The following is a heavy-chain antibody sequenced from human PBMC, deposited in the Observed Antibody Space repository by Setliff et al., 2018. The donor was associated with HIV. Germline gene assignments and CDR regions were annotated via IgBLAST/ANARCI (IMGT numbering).Heavy chain of an antibody. D-gene: IGHD4-4*01. CDR3: ARSDNKYSNYYYYYMDV. V-gene: IGHV3-48*01. Sequence: GGSLRLSCAASGFTLNNYNMNWVRQAPGKGLEWVSDISSDSSTKYYADSVKGRFTISRDNAKNPLYLQMNSLRAEDTAVYYCARSDNKYSNYYYYYMDVWGKGTMVTVSS. CDR2: ISSDSSTK. CDR1: GFTLNNYN. J-gene: IGHJ6*03.